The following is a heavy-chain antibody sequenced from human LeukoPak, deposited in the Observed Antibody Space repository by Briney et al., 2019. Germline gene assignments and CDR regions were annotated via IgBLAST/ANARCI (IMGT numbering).Heavy chain of an antibody. D-gene: IGHD3-10*01. J-gene: IGHJ4*02. CDR1: AFTFSRYW. V-gene: IGHV3-7*01. CDR2: INEDGSEK. CDR3: ARLFVYGSGAEAFDY. Sequence: GGSLRLSCAASAFTFSRYWTTWVRQAPGKGLEWVANINEDGSEKYYLDSVRGRFTISRDNAKNSLYLQMDSLRAEDTAVYYCARLFVYGSGAEAFDYWGQGTLVTVSS.